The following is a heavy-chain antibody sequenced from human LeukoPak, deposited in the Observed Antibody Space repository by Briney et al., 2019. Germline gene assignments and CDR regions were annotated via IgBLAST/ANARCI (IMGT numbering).Heavy chain of an antibody. V-gene: IGHV3-7*01. J-gene: IGHJ4*02. D-gene: IGHD3-3*01. CDR3: ARDFRGSLGGYYEDS. CDR2: IHPHGSDK. CDR1: GFTFGDYA. Sequence: PGGSLRLSCSASGFTFGDYAMSWVRQAPGKGLEYVANIHPHGSDKYYMDFLKSRFTISRDNTKNSLYLQMNSLRPDDMAVYFCARDFRGSLGGYYEDSWGQGTLVTVSS.